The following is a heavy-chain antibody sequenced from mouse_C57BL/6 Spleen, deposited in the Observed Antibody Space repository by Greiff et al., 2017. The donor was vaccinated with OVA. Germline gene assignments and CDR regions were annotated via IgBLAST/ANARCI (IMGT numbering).Heavy chain of an antibody. CDR1: GFSLTSYG. CDR2: IWSGGST. CDR3: ARSYYYGSSYFWYFDV. J-gene: IGHJ1*03. V-gene: IGHV2-2*01. D-gene: IGHD1-1*01. Sequence: QVQLQQSGPGLVQPSQSLSITCTVSGFSLTSYGVHWVRQSPGKGLEWLGVIWSGGSTDYNAAFISRLSISKDNSKSQVFFTMNSLQADDTAIYYCARSYYYGSSYFWYFDVWGTGTTVTVSS.